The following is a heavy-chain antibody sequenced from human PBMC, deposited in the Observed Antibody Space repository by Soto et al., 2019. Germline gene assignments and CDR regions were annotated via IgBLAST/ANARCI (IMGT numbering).Heavy chain of an antibody. D-gene: IGHD3-10*01. V-gene: IGHV1-8*01. Sequence: ASVKVSCKASGYTFTSYDINWVRQATGQGLEWMGWMNPNSGNTGYAQKFQGRVTMTRNTSISTAYMELSSLRSEDTAVYYCARAGKLPPYYYYMDVWGEGTTVTVSS. CDR2: MNPNSGNT. J-gene: IGHJ6*03. CDR1: GYTFTSYD. CDR3: ARAGKLPPYYYYMDV.